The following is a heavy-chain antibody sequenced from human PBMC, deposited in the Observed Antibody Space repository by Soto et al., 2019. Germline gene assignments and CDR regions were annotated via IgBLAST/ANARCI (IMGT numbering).Heavy chain of an antibody. D-gene: IGHD3-16*01. CDR2: ISSSGSTT. CDR3: ATRWGGGGAFDF. CDR1: GFTFYTYE. V-gene: IGHV3-48*03. J-gene: IGHJ3*01. Sequence: EVQLVESGGGLVQPGGSLRLSCAASGFTFYTYEMNWVRQAPGKGLEWVSYISSSGSTTYYADSVKGRFTISRDNAKNSRCLQMNSRRAEDTAIYYCATRWGGGGAFDFWGQGTMVTVSS.